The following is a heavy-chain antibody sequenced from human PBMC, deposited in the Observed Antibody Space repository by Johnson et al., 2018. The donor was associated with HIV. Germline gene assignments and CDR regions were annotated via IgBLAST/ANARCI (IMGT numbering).Heavy chain of an antibody. CDR1: GFTFSSYG. CDR2: IWYDGSNK. J-gene: IGHJ3*02. CDR3: AKARGSGSYRDAFDI. D-gene: IGHD1-26*01. Sequence: QVQLVESGGGVVQPGGSLRLSCAASGFTFSSYGMHWVRQAPGKGLEWVAVIWYDGSNKYYADSVKGRFTISRDNSKNTLYLQMNSLRAEDTAVYYCAKARGSGSYRDAFDIWGQGTMVTVSS. V-gene: IGHV3-33*06.